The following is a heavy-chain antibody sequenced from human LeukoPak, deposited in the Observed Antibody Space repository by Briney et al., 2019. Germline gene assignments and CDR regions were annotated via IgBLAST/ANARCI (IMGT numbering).Heavy chain of an antibody. Sequence: PGGSLRLSCAASGFTVSSNYMSWVRQAPGKGLEWVSVIYSGGSTYYADSVKGRFTISRDNSKNTLYLQMNSLRPEDTAAYYCAKGGASVTRYVDYWGQGTLVTVSS. J-gene: IGHJ4*02. D-gene: IGHD4-17*01. V-gene: IGHV3-66*01. CDR1: GFTVSSNY. CDR2: IYSGGST. CDR3: AKGGASVTRYVDY.